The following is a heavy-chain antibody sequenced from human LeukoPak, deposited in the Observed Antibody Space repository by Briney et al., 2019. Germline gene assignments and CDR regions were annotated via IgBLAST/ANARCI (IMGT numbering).Heavy chain of an antibody. Sequence: SVKVSCKASGGTFSSYAISWVRQAPGQGLEWMGRIIPILGIANYAQKFQGRVTITADKSTSTAYMELSSLRSEDTAVYYCARLGTLAAFDIWGQGTMVTVSS. D-gene: IGHD3-16*01. J-gene: IGHJ3*02. CDR1: GGTFSSYA. CDR2: IIPILGIA. CDR3: ARLGTLAAFDI. V-gene: IGHV1-69*04.